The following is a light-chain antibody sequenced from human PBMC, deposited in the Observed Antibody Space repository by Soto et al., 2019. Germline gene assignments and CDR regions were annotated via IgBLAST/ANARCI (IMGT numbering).Light chain of an antibody. CDR3: QQHGSSTGT. CDR1: QSVSSSY. CDR2: GAS. J-gene: IGKJ2*01. Sequence: EIVLTQSPGTLSLSPGERATLSCRASQSVSSSYFAWYQQKPGQAPRLLIYGASSRATGIPDRFSGSGYGTDLTLTISRLEPEDFAVYYCQQHGSSTGTLGQGNKLEIK. V-gene: IGKV3-20*01.